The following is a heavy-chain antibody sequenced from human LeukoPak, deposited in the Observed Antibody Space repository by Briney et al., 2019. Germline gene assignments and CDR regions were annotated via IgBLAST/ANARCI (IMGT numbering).Heavy chain of an antibody. CDR3: AKNFFHFDS. D-gene: IGHD3-3*01. V-gene: IGHV3-23*01. J-gene: IGHJ4*02. Sequence: GGSLRLSCAASGFNFSSYTMSWVRQAPGKGLDWVSVVGGSGGNIYYADSVKGRFTISRDNSKNTVYLQMNSLRAEDTAVYYCAKNFFHFDSWGQGTLVTASS. CDR1: GFNFSSYT. CDR2: VGGSGGNI.